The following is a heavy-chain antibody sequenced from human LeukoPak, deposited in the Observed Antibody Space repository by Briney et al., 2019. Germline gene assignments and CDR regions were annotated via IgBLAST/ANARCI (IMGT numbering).Heavy chain of an antibody. Sequence: GGSLRLSCAASGFTFSSHGMHWVRQAPGKGLEWVAFIRYDGSNKYYADSVKGRFTISRDNSKNTPYLQMSSLRAEDTAVYYCAKDRHYDYVWGSYQGYWGQGTLVTVSS. D-gene: IGHD3-16*02. CDR1: GFTFSSHG. J-gene: IGHJ4*02. CDR3: AKDRHYDYVWGSYQGY. V-gene: IGHV3-30*02. CDR2: IRYDGSNK.